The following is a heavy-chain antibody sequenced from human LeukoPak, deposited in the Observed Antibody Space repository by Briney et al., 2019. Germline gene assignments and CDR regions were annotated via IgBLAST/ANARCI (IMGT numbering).Heavy chain of an antibody. V-gene: IGHV4-39*07. D-gene: IGHD1-14*01. Sequence: PSETLSLTCTVSGGSISSSSYYWGWIRQPPGKGLEWIGSIYYSGSTYYNPSLKSRVTISVDRSKNQFSLKLSSVTAADTAVYYCARGEPGPLYMDVWGKGTTVTVSS. CDR3: ARGEPGPLYMDV. CDR1: GGSISSSSYY. J-gene: IGHJ6*03. CDR2: IYYSGST.